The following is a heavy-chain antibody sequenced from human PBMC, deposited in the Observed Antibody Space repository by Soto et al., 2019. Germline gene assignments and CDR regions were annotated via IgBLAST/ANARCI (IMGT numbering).Heavy chain of an antibody. Sequence: EVQLVESGGGLIQPGGSLRLSCAASGFAVSSKYMTWVRRAPGKGLEWVSVIYGGGTTYYADSVKGRFTISRDTSMNTLYLQMNSLRDEDTAVYYCVQTTGWPGFDFWGQGTLVTVSS. J-gene: IGHJ4*02. CDR1: GFAVSSKY. V-gene: IGHV3-53*01. CDR2: IYGGGTT. CDR3: VQTTGWPGFDF. D-gene: IGHD6-19*01.